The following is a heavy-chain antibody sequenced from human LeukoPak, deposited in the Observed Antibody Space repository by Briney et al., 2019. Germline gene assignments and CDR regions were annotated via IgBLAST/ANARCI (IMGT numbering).Heavy chain of an antibody. J-gene: IGHJ4*02. D-gene: IGHD3-10*01. CDR2: INSDGSST. CDR3: AKDIMVWGVNSFDY. CDR1: GFTFSSYW. V-gene: IGHV3-74*01. Sequence: GGSLRLSCAASGFTFSSYWMHWVRQAPGKGLVWVSRINSDGSSTSYADSVKGRFTISRDNAKNTLDLQMNSLRAEDTALYYCAKDIMVWGVNSFDYWGQGTLVTVSS.